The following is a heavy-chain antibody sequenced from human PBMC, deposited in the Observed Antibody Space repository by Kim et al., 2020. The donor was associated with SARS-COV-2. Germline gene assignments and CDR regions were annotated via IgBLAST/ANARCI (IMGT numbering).Heavy chain of an antibody. Sequence: LKSRVTISVDTSKSQFPLKLTSVTAADTAVYYCARQGYNFLTAYSDAFDIWGQGTMVTVSS. D-gene: IGHD3-9*01. J-gene: IGHJ3*02. V-gene: IGHV4-39*01. CDR3: ARQGYNFLTAYSDAFDI.